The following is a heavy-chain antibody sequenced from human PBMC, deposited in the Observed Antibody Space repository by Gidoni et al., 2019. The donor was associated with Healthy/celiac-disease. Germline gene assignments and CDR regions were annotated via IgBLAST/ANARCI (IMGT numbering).Heavy chain of an antibody. J-gene: IGHJ6*02. Sequence: QVQLVASGGGVVQPGRSLRLSCAASGFTFSSYGMHWVRQAPGKGLEWVAVISYDGSNKYYADSVKGRFTISRDNSKNTLYLQMNSLRAEDTAVYYCAISGGSGWAYYYYGMDVWGQGTTVTVSS. CDR2: ISYDGSNK. CDR3: AISGGSGWAYYYYGMDV. V-gene: IGHV3-30*03. CDR1: GFTFSSYG. D-gene: IGHD6-19*01.